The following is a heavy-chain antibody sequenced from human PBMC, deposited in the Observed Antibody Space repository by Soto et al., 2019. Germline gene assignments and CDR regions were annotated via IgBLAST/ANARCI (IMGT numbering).Heavy chain of an antibody. Sequence: ASVKVSCKASGGTFSSYAISWVRQAPGQGLEWMGGISPIFGTANYAQKFQGRVTITADESTSTAYMELSSLRSEDTAVYYCARVRKGDFWSGYFRPFYYYYGMDVWGQGTTVTVSS. CDR1: GGTFSSYA. CDR2: ISPIFGTA. V-gene: IGHV1-69*13. D-gene: IGHD3-3*01. J-gene: IGHJ6*02. CDR3: ARVRKGDFWSGYFRPFYYYYGMDV.